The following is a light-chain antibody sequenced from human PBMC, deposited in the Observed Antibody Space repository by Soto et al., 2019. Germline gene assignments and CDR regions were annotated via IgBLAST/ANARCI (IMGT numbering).Light chain of an antibody. CDR1: SSDVGGYNY. CDR2: DVS. V-gene: IGLV2-11*01. Sequence: QSVLTQPASVSGSPGQSITISCTGTSSDVGGYNYVSWYQQHPGKAPKLMIYDVSKRPSGVPDRFSGSKSGNTASLTISGLQAEDEADYYCCSYAGRYTWVFGGGTKVTVL. CDR3: CSYAGRYTWV. J-gene: IGLJ3*02.